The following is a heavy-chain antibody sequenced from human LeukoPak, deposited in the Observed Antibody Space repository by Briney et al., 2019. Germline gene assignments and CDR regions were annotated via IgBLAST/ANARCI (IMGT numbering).Heavy chain of an antibody. J-gene: IGHJ4*02. CDR2: IYYSGST. Sequence: SETLSLTCAVYGGSFSGYYWSWIRQPPGKGLEWIGYIYYSGSTNYNPSLKSRVTILVDTSKNQFSLKLSSVSAADTAVYYCARDVVAAAGTWDYWGQGTLVTVSS. CDR1: GGSFSGYY. CDR3: ARDVVAAAGTWDY. D-gene: IGHD6-13*01. V-gene: IGHV4-34*11.